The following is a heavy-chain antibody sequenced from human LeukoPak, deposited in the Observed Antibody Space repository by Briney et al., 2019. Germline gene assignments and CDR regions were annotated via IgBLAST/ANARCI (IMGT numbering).Heavy chain of an antibody. Sequence: GASVKVSCKASGYIFNTYGVSWVRQAPGQGLEWMGWINSKTGNTNYAQKVQDRVNMTIEISTRTAYMELRSLRSDDTAVYYCARRDSRNFDYWGQGTLVTVSS. V-gene: IGHV1-18*01. D-gene: IGHD3-22*01. CDR1: GYIFNTYG. CDR3: ARRDSRNFDY. CDR2: INSKTGNT. J-gene: IGHJ4*02.